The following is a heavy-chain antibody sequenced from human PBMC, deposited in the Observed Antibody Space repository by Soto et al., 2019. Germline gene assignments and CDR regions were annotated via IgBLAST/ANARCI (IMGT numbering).Heavy chain of an antibody. Sequence: GGSLRLSCAASGFTFSSYAMSWVRQAPGKGLEWVSAISGSGGSTYYADSVKGRFTISRDNSKNTLYLQMNSLRAEDAAVYYCAKDIKDTGDPDAFDIWGQGTMVTVSS. CDR3: AKDIKDTGDPDAFDI. V-gene: IGHV3-23*01. CDR1: GFTFSSYA. D-gene: IGHD3-10*01. J-gene: IGHJ3*02. CDR2: ISGSGGST.